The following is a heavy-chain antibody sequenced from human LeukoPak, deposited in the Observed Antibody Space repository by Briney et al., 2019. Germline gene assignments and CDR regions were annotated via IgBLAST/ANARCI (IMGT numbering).Heavy chain of an antibody. J-gene: IGHJ4*02. D-gene: IGHD1-26*01. V-gene: IGHV3-30*02. Sequence: GGSLRLSCAASGFTFRNFAMHWVRRAPGKGLEWVAIVRSDGVNKDYADSVKGRFTISRDNAKNSVYLQMNSLRAEDTAVYYCARDKIVGATHFDYWGQGTLVTVSS. CDR1: GFTFRNFA. CDR3: ARDKIVGATHFDY. CDR2: VRSDGVNK.